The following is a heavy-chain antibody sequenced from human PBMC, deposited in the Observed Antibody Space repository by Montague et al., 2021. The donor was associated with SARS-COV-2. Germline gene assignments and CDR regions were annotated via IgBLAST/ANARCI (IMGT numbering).Heavy chain of an antibody. D-gene: IGHD3-10*01. CDR1: GASISTGIYY. J-gene: IGHJ5*01. CDR3: ASARGSHYMSWFDS. V-gene: IGHV4-61*02. CDR2: IRTTGHT. Sequence: TLSLTCTVSGASISTGIYYWSWIRQPAGKGLEWIGRIRTTGHTDYNSSLESRVFMSVDTSTNQFSLSLTSVTAAATAVYFCASARGSHYMSWFDSWGQGTLVIVSS.